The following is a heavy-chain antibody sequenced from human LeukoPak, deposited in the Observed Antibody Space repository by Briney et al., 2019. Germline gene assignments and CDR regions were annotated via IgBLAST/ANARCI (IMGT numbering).Heavy chain of an antibody. J-gene: IGHJ4*02. Sequence: GESLKISCKASGYTFTGYYMHWVRQAPGQGLEWMGWINPNSGGTNYAQKFQGRVTMTRDTSISTAYMELSRLRSDDTAVYYCARVRTSSSWAAGYWGQGTLVTVSS. CDR2: INPNSGGT. CDR1: GYTFTGYY. V-gene: IGHV1-2*02. D-gene: IGHD6-6*01. CDR3: ARVRTSSSWAAGY.